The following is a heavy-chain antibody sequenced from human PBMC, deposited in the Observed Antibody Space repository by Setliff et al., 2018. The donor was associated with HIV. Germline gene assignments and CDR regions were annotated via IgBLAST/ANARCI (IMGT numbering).Heavy chain of an antibody. V-gene: IGHV1-24*01. J-gene: IGHJ5*02. Sequence: ASVKVSCKVSGFTLREVSIHWVRQAPGKGLEWMGYFDTEDGETVYAQKFQGRVTITADASTSTAYMELSSLRSEDTAVYYCARDIGITTNGKGWFQPWGQGTQVTVSS. D-gene: IGHD5-12*01. CDR2: FDTEDGET. CDR3: ARDIGITTNGKGWFQP. CDR1: GFTLREVS.